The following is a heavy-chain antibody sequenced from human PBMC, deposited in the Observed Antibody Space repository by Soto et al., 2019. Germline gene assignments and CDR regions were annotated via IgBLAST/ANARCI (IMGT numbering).Heavy chain of an antibody. CDR2: INHSGST. J-gene: IGHJ6*02. D-gene: IGHD6-13*01. CDR1: GGSFSGYY. Sequence: SETLSLTCAVYGGSFSGYYWSWIRQPPGKGLEWIGEINHSGSTNYNPSLKSRVTISVDTSKNQFSLKLSSVTAADTAVYYCAGGGSSWWAVNGMDVWGQGTTVTVSS. CDR3: AGGGSSWWAVNGMDV. V-gene: IGHV4-34*01.